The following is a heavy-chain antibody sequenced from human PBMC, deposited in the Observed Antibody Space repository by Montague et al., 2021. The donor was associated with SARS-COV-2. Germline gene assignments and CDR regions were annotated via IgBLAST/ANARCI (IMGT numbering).Heavy chain of an antibody. V-gene: IGHV5-51*03. D-gene: IGHD1-26*01. J-gene: IGHJ4*02. Sequence: QSVAEVKTPGESLKISCKGSGYSFTSYWIGWVRQMPGKGLEWMGIIYPGDSDTRYSPSLQGQVTISADKSISTAYLQWSSLKASDTAVYYCARGLMSGSYYLGLDYWGQGTLVTVSS. CDR1: GYSFTSYW. CDR2: IYPGDSDT. CDR3: ARGLMSGSYYLGLDY.